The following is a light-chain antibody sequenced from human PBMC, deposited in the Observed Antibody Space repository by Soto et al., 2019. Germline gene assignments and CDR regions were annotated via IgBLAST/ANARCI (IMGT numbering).Light chain of an antibody. J-gene: IGKJ1*01. V-gene: IGKV3-15*01. CDR2: GAS. Sequence: EIVLTQSPGTMSLSPGDRSALSCRASHSVSSNLAGYQQNPGQAPRLLIYGASTRATDIPARFSGSGSGTECTLTISGLQSEDFAVYSCQQYKDWPRTFGQGTKVDIK. CDR3: QQYKDWPRT. CDR1: HSVSSN.